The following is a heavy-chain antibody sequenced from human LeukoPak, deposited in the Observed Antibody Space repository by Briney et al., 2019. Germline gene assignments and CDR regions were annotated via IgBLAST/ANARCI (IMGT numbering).Heavy chain of an antibody. J-gene: IGHJ4*02. Sequence: PGGALRLSCAASGVTFSSYWVYWVRSAPGTGVVWVSRIDSVGSSTSSADSVRGRFTVSRDNAKNTLYLYMNSLRAEGTAVYDCSRSPIAYCSSTKCYTLGYDYWGQGTLVT. CDR3: SRSPIAYCSSTKCYTLGYDY. CDR2: IDSVGSST. D-gene: IGHD2-2*02. V-gene: IGHV3-74*01. CDR1: GVTFSSYW.